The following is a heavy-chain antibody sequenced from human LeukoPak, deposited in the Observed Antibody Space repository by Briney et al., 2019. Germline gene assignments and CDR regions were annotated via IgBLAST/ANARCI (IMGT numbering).Heavy chain of an antibody. V-gene: IGHV3-74*01. J-gene: IGHJ4*02. Sequence: PGGSQRLSCAASGFTFNTHWMRWVRQAPGKGLVWVSGINSDGSSTSYADSVKGRFTISRDNAKNTLFLQMNSLRAEDTAVYYCARVAYSYGLLDYWGQGTLVTVSS. CDR3: ARVAYSYGLLDY. CDR1: GFTFNTHW. D-gene: IGHD2-15*01. CDR2: INSDGSST.